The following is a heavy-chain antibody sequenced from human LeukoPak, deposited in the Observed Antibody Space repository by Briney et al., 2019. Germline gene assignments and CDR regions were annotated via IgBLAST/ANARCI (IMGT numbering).Heavy chain of an antibody. J-gene: IGHJ4*02. Sequence: SETLSLTCTVSGGSISSYYWSWIRQPPGKGLEWIGYIYYSGSTNYNPSLKSRVTVSVDKSKNQFSLKLSSVTAADTAVYYCARSGSIWFGEFDYWGQGTLVTVSS. CDR3: ARSGSIWFGEFDY. CDR1: GGSISSYY. V-gene: IGHV4-59*12. CDR2: IYYSGST. D-gene: IGHD3-10*01.